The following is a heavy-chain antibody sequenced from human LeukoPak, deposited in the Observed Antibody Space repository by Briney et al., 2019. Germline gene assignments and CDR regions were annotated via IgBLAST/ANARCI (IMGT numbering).Heavy chain of an antibody. CDR2: INHSGST. D-gene: IGHD3-3*01. CDR1: GGSFSGYY. CDR3: ARVRVRITIFGVVIPDAFDI. V-gene: IGHV4-34*01. J-gene: IGHJ3*02. Sequence: SETLSLTCAVYGGSFSGYYWSWIRQPPGKGLEWIGEINHSGSTNYNPSLKSRVTISVDTSKNQFSLKLSSVTAADTAVYYCARVRVRITIFGVVIPDAFDIWGQGTMVTVSS.